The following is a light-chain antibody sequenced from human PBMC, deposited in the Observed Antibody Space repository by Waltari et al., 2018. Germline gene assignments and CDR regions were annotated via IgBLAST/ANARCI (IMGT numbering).Light chain of an antibody. Sequence: DIQLTQSPSFLSASVGDRVTITCRASQGISSYLAWYQQKPGKAPKLLLYAASTLQSGVPSRFSGSGSGTEFTLTISSLQPEDFATYYCQQLPTFGPGTKVDIK. J-gene: IGKJ3*01. CDR3: QQLPT. V-gene: IGKV1-9*01. CDR1: QGISSY. CDR2: AAS.